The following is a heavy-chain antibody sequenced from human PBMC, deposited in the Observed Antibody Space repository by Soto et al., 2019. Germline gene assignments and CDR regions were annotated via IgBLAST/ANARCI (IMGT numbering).Heavy chain of an antibody. V-gene: IGHV3-53*04. D-gene: IGHD3-3*01. J-gene: IGHJ3*02. CDR2: IYSGGST. Sequence: GESLKISCAASGFTVSSNYMSWVRQAPGKGLEWVSVIYSGGSTYYADSVKGRFTISRHNSKNTLYLQMNSLRAEDTAVYYCARDRVGEATIFGVVSHHDAFDIWGQGTMVTVSS. CDR1: GFTVSSNY. CDR3: ARDRVGEATIFGVVSHHDAFDI.